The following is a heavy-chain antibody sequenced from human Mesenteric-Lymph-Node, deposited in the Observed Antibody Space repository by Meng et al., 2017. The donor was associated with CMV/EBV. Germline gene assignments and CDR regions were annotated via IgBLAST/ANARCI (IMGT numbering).Heavy chain of an antibody. V-gene: IGHV3-48*04. CDR2: ITGRSYTI. Sequence: GESLKISCAASGFSFSDCSMSWVRQSPGKGLKWISYITGRSYTIYYADSVEGRFTISRDNAENSLYLHMSSLRPEDTAVYYCARVGPDSGYDFDYWGQGTLVTVSS. CDR1: GFSFSDCS. J-gene: IGHJ4*02. CDR3: ARVGPDSGYDFDY. D-gene: IGHD5-12*01.